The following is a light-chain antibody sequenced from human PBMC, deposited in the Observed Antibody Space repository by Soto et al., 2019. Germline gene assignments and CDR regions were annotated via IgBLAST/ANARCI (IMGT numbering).Light chain of an antibody. J-gene: IGLJ1*01. Sequence: QSALTQPRSVSGSPGQSVTISCTGTSSDVAAYRYVSWYQQHPGKAPKVIIYDVTQRPSGVPDRFSGSKSGNAASLTISGLQADDEADYYCCSYAGSHTKYVFXTGTKVTVL. CDR1: SSDVAAYRY. V-gene: IGLV2-11*01. CDR3: CSYAGSHTKYV. CDR2: DVT.